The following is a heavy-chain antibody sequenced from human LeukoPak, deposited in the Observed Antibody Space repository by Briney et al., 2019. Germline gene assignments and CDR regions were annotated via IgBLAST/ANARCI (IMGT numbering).Heavy chain of an antibody. CDR2: IYYSGST. CDR3: ARYYSSSWTHYFDY. V-gene: IGHV4-39*01. CDR1: GGSISSSSYY. Sequence: PSETLSLTCTVSGGSISSSSYYWGWIRQPPGKGLEWIGSIYYSGSTYYNPSLKSRVTISVDTSKNQFSLKLSSVTAADTAVYYCARYYSSSWTHYFDYWGQGTLVTVSS. D-gene: IGHD6-13*01. J-gene: IGHJ4*02.